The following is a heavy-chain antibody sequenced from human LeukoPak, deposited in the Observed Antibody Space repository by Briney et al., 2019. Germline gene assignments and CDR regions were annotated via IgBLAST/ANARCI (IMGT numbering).Heavy chain of an antibody. CDR3: ARYIETPRRDLDY. V-gene: IGHV3-7*01. D-gene: IGHD5-12*01. CDR2: IKQDGSEK. J-gene: IGHJ4*02. CDR1: GFTLSSYW. Sequence: GGSLRLSCAASGFTLSSYWMSCVRQAPGKGLEWVARIKQDGSEKHYVDSVKGRFTIYRDNAKNSVYLQMNTLRAEDTAVYYCARYIETPRRDLDYWGQGTLVTVSS.